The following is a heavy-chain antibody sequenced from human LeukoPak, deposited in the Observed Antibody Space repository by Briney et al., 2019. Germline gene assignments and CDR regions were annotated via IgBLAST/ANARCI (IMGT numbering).Heavy chain of an antibody. CDR3: ASVAYFYHDFDY. Sequence: GGSLRLSCAASGFTFSDYYMSWIRQVPGKGLEWVSYISSSGSTIYYADSVKGRFTISRDNAKNSLYLQMNSLRAEDTAVYYCASVAYFYHDFDYWGQGTLVTVSS. J-gene: IGHJ4*02. V-gene: IGHV3-11*01. D-gene: IGHD3-22*01. CDR2: ISSSGSTI. CDR1: GFTFSDYY.